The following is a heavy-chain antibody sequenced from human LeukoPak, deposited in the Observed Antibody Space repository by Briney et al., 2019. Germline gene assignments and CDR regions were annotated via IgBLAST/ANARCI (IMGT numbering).Heavy chain of an antibody. CDR2: ISGSGDDT. V-gene: IGHV3-23*01. CDR3: VRDYYGSGTYQGNYYYGMDV. J-gene: IGHJ6*02. D-gene: IGHD3-10*01. Sequence: PWGSLRLSCAASGFTFRQYAMSWVRQAPGKGLEWVSGISGSGDDTYYTDSVKGRFTISRDNSNNTMYLQMNNLRSEDTAVYFCVRDYYGSGTYQGNYYYGMDVWGHGTTVTVSS. CDR1: GFTFRQYA.